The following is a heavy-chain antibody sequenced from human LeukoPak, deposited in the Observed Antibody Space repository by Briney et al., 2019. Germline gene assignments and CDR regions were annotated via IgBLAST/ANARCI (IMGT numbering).Heavy chain of an antibody. D-gene: IGHD2-15*01. Sequence: PGGSLRLSCAASGCTFRSFVMSWVRLAPGMGPEWVSGLNTDGAWTYYADSVKGRFTISRDNSENTLYLQMNSLRVEDTAVYYCAKSTAGCSGGTCYSALESWGQGTLVTVSS. CDR3: AKSTAGCSGGTCYSALES. V-gene: IGHV3-23*01. J-gene: IGHJ4*02. CDR1: GCTFRSFV. CDR2: LNTDGAWT.